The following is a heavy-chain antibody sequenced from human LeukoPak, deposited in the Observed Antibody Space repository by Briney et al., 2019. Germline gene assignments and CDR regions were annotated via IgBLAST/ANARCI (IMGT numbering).Heavy chain of an antibody. V-gene: IGHV3-30*18. CDR2: ISYDRSTK. J-gene: IGHJ6*02. CDR3: VKGLDLAIIPLHGMDV. CDR1: GFTFSSYG. Sequence: GGSLRLSCAASGFTFSSYGMHWVRQAPGKGLEWVAFISYDRSTKYYAASVRGRFTISRDNSKITLDLQMNSLRVEDTATYYCVKGLDLAIIPLHGMDVWGQGTTVTVSS.